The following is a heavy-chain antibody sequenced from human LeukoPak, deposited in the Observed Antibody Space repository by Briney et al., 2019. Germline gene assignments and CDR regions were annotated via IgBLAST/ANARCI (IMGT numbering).Heavy chain of an antibody. CDR3: ARDQTPFY. D-gene: IGHD2-15*01. CDR1: GFTVSGNY. V-gene: IGHV3-7*01. CDR2: IKHDGSED. Sequence: GGSLRLSCAVSGFTVSGNYMSWVRQAPGKGLEWVANIKHDGSEDYYLDSVKGRFTISRDNAKSSMWLQMNSLRDEDTAVYYCARDQTPFYWGQGTLVTVSS. J-gene: IGHJ4*02.